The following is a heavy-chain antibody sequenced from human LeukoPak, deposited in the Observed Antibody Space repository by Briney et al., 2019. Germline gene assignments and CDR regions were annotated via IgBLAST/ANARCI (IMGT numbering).Heavy chain of an antibody. J-gene: IGHJ4*02. CDR3: AKSGYNRFDY. D-gene: IGHD5-24*01. CDR1: GFSFDSHT. Sequence: GGSLRLSCAASGFSFDSHTVIWVRQAPGKGLEWVSAFSGSGGDTYYADSVKGSFTISRDNSKNTLYLQMNSLRAEDTAVYYCAKSGYNRFDYWGQGTLVTVSS. V-gene: IGHV3-23*01. CDR2: FSGSGGDT.